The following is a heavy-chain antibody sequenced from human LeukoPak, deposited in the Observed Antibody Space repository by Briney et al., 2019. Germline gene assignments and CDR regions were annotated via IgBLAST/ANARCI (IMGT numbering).Heavy chain of an antibody. CDR3: ARGGGGYTLYSFDY. D-gene: IGHD3-22*01. CDR1: GGSISSSSYY. J-gene: IGHJ4*02. CDR2: IYYSGST. Sequence: SETLSLTCTVSGGSISSSSYYWGWIRQPPGKGLEWIGSIYYSGSTYYNPSLKSRVTISVDTSKNQFSLKLNFVTAADTALYFCARGGGGYTLYSFDYWGQGALVTVSS. V-gene: IGHV4-39*01.